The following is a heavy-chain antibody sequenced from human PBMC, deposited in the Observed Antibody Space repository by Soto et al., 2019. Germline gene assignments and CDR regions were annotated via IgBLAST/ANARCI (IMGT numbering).Heavy chain of an antibody. CDR1: GFTFSNYG. CDR2: ISSTSSTI. J-gene: IGHJ5*02. Sequence: GGSLRLSCAASGFTFSNYGMYRVRQAPGKGLEWVSFISSTSSTIYYADSVKGRFTISRDNAKNSLYLQMNSLRDEDTAVYYWARGSGYSYGFGDAPWGQGTLVTVSS. V-gene: IGHV3-48*02. CDR3: ARGSGYSYGFGDAP. D-gene: IGHD5-18*01.